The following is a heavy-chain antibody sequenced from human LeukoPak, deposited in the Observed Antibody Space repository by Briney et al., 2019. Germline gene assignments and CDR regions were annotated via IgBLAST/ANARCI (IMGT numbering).Heavy chain of an antibody. V-gene: IGHV3-23*01. Sequence: GGSLRLSCAASGFTFSNYAMSWVRQAPGKGLEWVSAISGSGGSTFYADSVTGRFTISRDNSKNTLYLQMSSLRVEDTAMYYCARDGGTAYYYFDYWSQGTLVTVSS. D-gene: IGHD3-9*01. CDR3: ARDGGTAYYYFDY. CDR2: ISGSGGST. CDR1: GFTFSNYA. J-gene: IGHJ4*02.